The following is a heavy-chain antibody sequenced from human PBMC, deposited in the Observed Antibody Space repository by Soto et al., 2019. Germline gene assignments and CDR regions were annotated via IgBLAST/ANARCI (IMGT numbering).Heavy chain of an antibody. J-gene: IGHJ6*02. D-gene: IGHD6-13*01. CDR3: ARDPYSSPTYGMDV. Sequence: ASVKVSCKASGYTFTSYGISWVRQAPGQGLEWMGWISAYNGNTKYAQKLQGRVTMTTDTSTSTAYMELSSLRSEDTAVYYCARDPYSSPTYGMDVWGQGPTVTLSS. CDR2: ISAYNGNT. CDR1: GYTFTSYG. V-gene: IGHV1-18*01.